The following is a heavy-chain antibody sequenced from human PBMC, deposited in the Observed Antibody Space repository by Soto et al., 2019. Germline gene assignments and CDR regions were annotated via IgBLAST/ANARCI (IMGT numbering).Heavy chain of an antibody. D-gene: IGHD3-10*01. CDR1: GFTFDDYA. Sequence: EVQLVESGGGLVQPGRSLRLSCAASGFTFDDYAMHWVRQAPGKGLEWVSGISWNSGSIGYADSVKGRFTISRDNAKNSLYLQMNSLRAEDTALYYCAKDTGYGSGGRDDYYYYGMDVWGQGTTVTVSS. V-gene: IGHV3-9*01. CDR2: ISWNSGSI. J-gene: IGHJ6*02. CDR3: AKDTGYGSGGRDDYYYYGMDV.